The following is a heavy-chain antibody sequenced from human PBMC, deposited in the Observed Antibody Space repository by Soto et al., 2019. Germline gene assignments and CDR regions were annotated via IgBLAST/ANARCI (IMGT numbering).Heavy chain of an antibody. CDR1: GFTFSSYG. D-gene: IGHD6-19*01. CDR3: AKDGRAVAVDY. CDR2: ISYDGSNK. V-gene: IGHV3-30*18. J-gene: IGHJ4*02. Sequence: GGSLRLSCAASGFTFSSYGMHWVRQAPGKGLEWVAVISYDGSNKYYADSVKGRFTISRDNSKNTLYLQMNSLRAEDTAVYYCAKDGRAVAVDYWGQGTLVTVSS.